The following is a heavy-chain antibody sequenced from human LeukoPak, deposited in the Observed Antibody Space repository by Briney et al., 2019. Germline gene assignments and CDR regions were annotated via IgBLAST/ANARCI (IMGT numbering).Heavy chain of an antibody. CDR1: GFTFSSYG. J-gene: IGHJ4*02. Sequence: GGSLRLSCAASGFTFSSYGMHWVRQAPGKGLEWVAVIWYDGSNKYYADSVKGRFTISRDNSKNTLYLQMNSLRAEDAAVYYCAKGITIFGVARDYFDYWGQGTLVTVSS. CDR3: AKGITIFGVARDYFDY. V-gene: IGHV3-33*06. D-gene: IGHD3-3*01. CDR2: IWYDGSNK.